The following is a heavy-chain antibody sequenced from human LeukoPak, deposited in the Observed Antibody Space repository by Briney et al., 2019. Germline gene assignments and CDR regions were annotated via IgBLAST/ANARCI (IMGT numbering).Heavy chain of an antibody. V-gene: IGHV3-30*18. CDR2: ISYDGSNK. CDR3: ANQRYSSSWYAPHYYYYYGMDV. CDR1: GFTFSSYG. Sequence: GGSLRLSCAASGFTFSSYGMHWVRQAPGKGLEWVAVISYDGSNKYYADSVKGRFTISRDNSKNTLYLQMNSLRAEDTAVYYCANQRYSSSWYAPHYYYYYGMDVWGQGTTVTVCS. D-gene: IGHD6-13*01. J-gene: IGHJ6*02.